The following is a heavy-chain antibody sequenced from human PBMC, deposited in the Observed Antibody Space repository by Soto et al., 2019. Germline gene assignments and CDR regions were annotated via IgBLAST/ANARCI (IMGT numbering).Heavy chain of an antibody. CDR2: IYWNVDK. V-gene: IGHV2-5*01. Sequence: QITLKVSGPTLVKPTQTLTLTCPFSGFSLSTSGVGVGWIRQPPGKALEWLALIYWNVDKRYSPSLKSRLTITKDPSKNHVVLTMTNKDPVDTATYYSAHPYGWDGMDVRGQGPTVTASS. J-gene: IGHJ6*02. CDR3: AHPYGWDGMDV. CDR1: GFSLSTSGVG. D-gene: IGHD3-10*01.